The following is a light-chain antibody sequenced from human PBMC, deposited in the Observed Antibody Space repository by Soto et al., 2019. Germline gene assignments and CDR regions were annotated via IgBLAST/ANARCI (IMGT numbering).Light chain of an antibody. Sequence: DIQLTQSPSSLSAFVGERVTITCRASQSIASYLNWYQQKPGKAPKVLIYTASSLQSGVPSRFSGSGSGTEFTLTISSLQPDDFATYYCQHYNSYSEACGQGTKGDIK. CDR1: QSIASY. CDR3: QHYNSYSEA. V-gene: IGKV1-5*01. J-gene: IGKJ1*01. CDR2: TAS.